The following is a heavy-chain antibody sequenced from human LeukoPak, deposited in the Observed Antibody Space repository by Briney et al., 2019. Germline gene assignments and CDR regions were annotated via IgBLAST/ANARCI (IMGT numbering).Heavy chain of an antibody. Sequence: GGSLRLSCAASGFTFSSYAMSWVRQAPGKGLEWVSAISGSGGSTYYADSVKGRFTISRDNSKNALYRQMNSLRAEDTAVYYCANILSDYGGPPGDYWGQGTLVTVSS. CDR1: GFTFSSYA. CDR3: ANILSDYGGPPGDY. D-gene: IGHD4-23*01. V-gene: IGHV3-23*01. J-gene: IGHJ4*02. CDR2: ISGSGGST.